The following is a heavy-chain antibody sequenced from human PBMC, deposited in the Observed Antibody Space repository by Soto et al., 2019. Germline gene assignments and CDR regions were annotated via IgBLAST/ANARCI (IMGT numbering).Heavy chain of an antibody. D-gene: IGHD6-13*01. CDR3: ARHKDTSSRYLLPDF. CDR2: IYYSGNA. CDR1: SGSISSSSYY. J-gene: IGHJ4*02. V-gene: IGHV4-39*01. Sequence: SETLSLTCTVSSGSISSSSYYWGWIRQPPGKGLEWIGSIYYSGNAYYNPSLKSRVAVSVDTSKNQFSLKVTSVTATDTAVYYCARHKDTSSRYLLPDFWGQGTLVTVSS.